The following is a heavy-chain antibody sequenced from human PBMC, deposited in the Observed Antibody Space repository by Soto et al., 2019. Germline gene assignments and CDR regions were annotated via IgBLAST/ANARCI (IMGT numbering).Heavy chain of an antibody. CDR2: RFRTGAT. CDR1: GDSVSGDSW. D-gene: IGHD2-21*01. Sequence: QVRLQESGPGLVQPSGTLSLTCAVSGDSVSGDSWWSWLRQSPGKGLEWIGERFRTGATHYNPSLNSRVAISVDKSKNQVSLKMTSVTAADTAVYYCARGGVYTWHTWGQGILVTVSS. V-gene: IGHV4-4*02. CDR3: ARGGVYTWHT. J-gene: IGHJ5*02.